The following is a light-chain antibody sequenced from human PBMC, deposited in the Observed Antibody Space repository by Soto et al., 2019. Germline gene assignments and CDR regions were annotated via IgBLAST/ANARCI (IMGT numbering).Light chain of an antibody. CDR3: CSYAASAI. Sequence: QSLLTQPRSVSGSPGQSVTISCTGTSSDVGGYNYVSWYQQHPGKAPKLMIYDVTKRPSGVPDRFSGSKSGNTASLTISGLQAEDEADYFCCSYAASAIFGGGTKLTVL. J-gene: IGLJ2*01. CDR1: SSDVGGYNY. CDR2: DVT. V-gene: IGLV2-11*01.